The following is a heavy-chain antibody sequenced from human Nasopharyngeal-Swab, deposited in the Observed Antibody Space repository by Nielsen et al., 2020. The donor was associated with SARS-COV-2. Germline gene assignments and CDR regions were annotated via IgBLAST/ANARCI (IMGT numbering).Heavy chain of an antibody. J-gene: IGHJ4*02. D-gene: IGHD2-15*01. CDR1: GYTFTSYG. V-gene: IGHV1-18*01. Sequence: ASVKVSCKASGYTFTSYGISWVRQAPGQGLEWMGWISAYNGNTNYAQKLQGRVTMTTDTSTSTAYMELRSLRSDDTAVYYCARDLGCIGYSGGSCPADYWGQGTLVTVSS. CDR3: ARDLGCIGYSGGSCPADY. CDR2: ISAYNGNT.